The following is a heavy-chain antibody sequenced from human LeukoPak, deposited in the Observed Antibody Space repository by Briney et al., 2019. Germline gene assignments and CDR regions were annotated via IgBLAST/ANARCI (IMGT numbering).Heavy chain of an antibody. CDR3: ARSAVAGIGWFDP. Sequence: GASVKVSCKASGGTFSSYAISWVRQAPGQGLEWMGRIIPILGIANYAQKFQGRVTITADESTSTAYMELSSLRSEDTAVYYCARSAVAGIGWFDPWGQGTLVTVSS. CDR2: IIPILGIA. CDR1: GGTFSSYA. J-gene: IGHJ5*02. V-gene: IGHV1-69*04. D-gene: IGHD6-19*01.